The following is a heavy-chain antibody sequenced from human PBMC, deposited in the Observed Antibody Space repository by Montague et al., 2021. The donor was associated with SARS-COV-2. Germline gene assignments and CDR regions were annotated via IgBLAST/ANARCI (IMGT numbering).Heavy chain of an antibody. CDR3: VTYVGRGNKGYS. V-gene: IGHV3-23*01. J-gene: IGHJ4*02. D-gene: IGHD4-23*01. CDR2: ISGRNDTT. Sequence: SLRLSCAASGFTVSSHSMIWVRQAPGKGLEWVTAISGRNDTTLYADSVKGRFTLSRDNSKNTLYLQMNILRVDDTAVYYCVTYVGRGNKGYSWGQGTLVTVSS. CDR1: GFTVSSHS.